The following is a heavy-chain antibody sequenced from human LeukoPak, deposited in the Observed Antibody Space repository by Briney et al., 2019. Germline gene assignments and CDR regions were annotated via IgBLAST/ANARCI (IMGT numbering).Heavy chain of an antibody. J-gene: IGHJ4*02. CDR3: ARMNDDYFDY. V-gene: IGHV1-46*01. Sequence: ASVKVSCKASGYTFTSYAMNWVRQAPGQGLEWMGIINPSGGSTSYAQKFQGRVTMTRDMSTSTVYMELSSLRSEDTAVYYCARMNDDYFDYWGQGTLVTVSS. CDR2: INPSGGST. CDR1: GYTFTSYA. D-gene: IGHD1-1*01.